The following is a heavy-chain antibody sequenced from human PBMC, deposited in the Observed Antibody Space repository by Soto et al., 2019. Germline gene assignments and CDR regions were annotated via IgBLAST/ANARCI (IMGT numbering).Heavy chain of an antibody. Sequence: EVQLLESGGDLVQPGGSLRLSCAASGFTFSGYAMTWVRQPPGKGLEWVSSISGSGESTHYADSVKGRSTISRDNSKNTLYLQVNSLRADDTAVYYCAKDGDRTYCSDGNCAFFDSWGQGALVTVSS. V-gene: IGHV3-23*01. CDR1: GFTFSGYA. CDR2: ISGSGEST. J-gene: IGHJ4*02. CDR3: AKDGDRTYCSDGNCAFFDS. D-gene: IGHD2-15*01.